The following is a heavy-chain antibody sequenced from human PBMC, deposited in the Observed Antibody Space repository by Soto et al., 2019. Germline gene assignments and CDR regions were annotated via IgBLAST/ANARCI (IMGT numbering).Heavy chain of an antibody. Sequence: TCTVSGGSISSYYWSWIRQPPGKGLEWIGYIYYSGSTNYNPSLKSRVTISVDTSKNQFSLKLSSVTAADTAVYYCARALMVTPYYYFDYWSQGALVTVSS. CDR3: ARALMVTPYYYFDY. CDR2: IYYSGST. J-gene: IGHJ4*02. CDR1: GGSISSYY. V-gene: IGHV4-59*01. D-gene: IGHD3-10*01.